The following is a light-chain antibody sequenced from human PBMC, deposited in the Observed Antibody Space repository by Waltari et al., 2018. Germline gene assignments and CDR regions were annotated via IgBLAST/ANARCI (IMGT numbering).Light chain of an antibody. CDR1: SNNVRNQG. J-gene: IGLJ1*01. V-gene: IGLV10-54*04. Sequence: QAGLTQPPSVSKGLRQTATLTCPGYSNNVRNQGAAWLQPHQGRPPKLLSYRNNNRPSGISERFSASRSGNTASLTITGLQPEDEADYYCSTWDISLNSHVFGTGTKVTVL. CDR3: STWDISLNSHV. CDR2: RNN.